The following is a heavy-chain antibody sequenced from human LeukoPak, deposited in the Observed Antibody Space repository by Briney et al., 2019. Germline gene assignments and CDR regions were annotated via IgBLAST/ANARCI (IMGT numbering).Heavy chain of an antibody. D-gene: IGHD3-22*01. CDR3: ARHPGRDSSGYYLYYFDY. J-gene: IGHJ4*02. CDR1: GGYISYYY. Sequence: SETLSLTCTVSGGYISYYYWSWVRQTPGKGLEWIGYIYYSGNTNYNPSLRSRVTISVDTSKNQFSLKLSSVTAADTAVYYCARHPGRDSSGYYLYYFDYWGQGTLVTVSS. CDR2: IYYSGNT. V-gene: IGHV4-59*08.